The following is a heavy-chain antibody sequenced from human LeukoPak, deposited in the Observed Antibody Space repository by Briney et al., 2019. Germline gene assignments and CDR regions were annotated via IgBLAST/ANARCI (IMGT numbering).Heavy chain of an antibody. V-gene: IGHV3-23*01. J-gene: IGHJ5*02. CDR1: GFTFTSYA. Sequence: GGSLRLSCAASGFTFTSYAMNWVRQAPGKGLEWVSVISGSGGGTNYADSVKGRFTVSRDNSKNTLYLQMHSLRAGDTAVYYCAKVLSSGSFNWFDPWGQGTLVTVSS. CDR2: ISGSGGGT. CDR3: AKVLSSGSFNWFDP. D-gene: IGHD3-22*01.